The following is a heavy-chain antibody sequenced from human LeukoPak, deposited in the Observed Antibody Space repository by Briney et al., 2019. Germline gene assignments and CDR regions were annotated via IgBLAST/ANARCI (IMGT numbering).Heavy chain of an antibody. V-gene: IGHV3-30*02. CDR1: GFTFSNYA. D-gene: IGHD3-3*01. CDR2: IRYDGSNK. Sequence: PGGSLRLSCAASGFTFSNYAIHWVRQAPGKGLEWVAFIRYDGSNKYYADSVKGRFTISRDNSKNKLYLQMNSLRAEDTAVYYCAKGSKEVLFTRDHYMDVWGKGTTVTISS. J-gene: IGHJ6*03. CDR3: AKGSKEVLFTRDHYMDV.